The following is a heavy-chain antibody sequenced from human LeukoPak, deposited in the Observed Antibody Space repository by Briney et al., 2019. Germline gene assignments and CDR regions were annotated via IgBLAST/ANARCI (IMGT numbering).Heavy chain of an antibody. D-gene: IGHD2-15*01. CDR3: ASDSGGDP. V-gene: IGHV3-23*01. Sequence: PGGSLRVSCTVSGFTFSNFWMSWVRQAPGKGLEWVSAISSSGGNTYYADSMKGRFTISRDNSKNTLYLQMNSLRAEDTAVYYCASDSGGDPWGQGTLVTVSS. CDR1: GFTFSNFW. CDR2: ISSSGGNT. J-gene: IGHJ5*02.